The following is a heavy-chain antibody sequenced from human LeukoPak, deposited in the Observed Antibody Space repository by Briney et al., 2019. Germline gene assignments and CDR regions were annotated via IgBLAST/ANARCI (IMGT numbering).Heavy chain of an antibody. V-gene: IGHV3-11*01. CDR1: GFTFSYYY. CDR3: ARDWDYYGSGSYLGY. J-gene: IGHJ4*02. CDR2: ISSSGSTI. Sequence: GALRLSCAASGFTFSYYYMSWIRQAPGKGLEWVSYISSSGSTIYYADSVKGRFTISRDNAKNSLYLQMNSLRAEDTAVYYCARDWDYYGSGSYLGYWGQGTLVTVSS. D-gene: IGHD3-10*01.